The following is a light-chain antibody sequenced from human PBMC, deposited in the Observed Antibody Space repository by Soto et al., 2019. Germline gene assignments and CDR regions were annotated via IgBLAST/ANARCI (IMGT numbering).Light chain of an antibody. CDR3: EQRSDWPPLT. CDR2: DAS. V-gene: IGKV3-11*01. Sequence: EIVLTQSPATLSLSPVERATLSCTASQSVSSYLAWYQQKPGQAPRLLIYDASNRATGIPARFSGSGSGTAFTLTISRLAPEDFAVYYCEQRSDWPPLTVGGGTKVEIK. J-gene: IGKJ4*01. CDR1: QSVSSY.